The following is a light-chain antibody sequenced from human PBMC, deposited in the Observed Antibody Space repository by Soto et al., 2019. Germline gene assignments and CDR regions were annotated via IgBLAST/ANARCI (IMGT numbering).Light chain of an antibody. V-gene: IGKV1-39*01. CDR2: AAS. Sequence: DIQMTQSPSSLSASVGDRVTITCRASQSISSYLNWYHQKPGKAPKLMIYAASSLQSGVPSRFSGSGSGTDCTLTISSLQPEDFATYYCQQSYSTPLYTFGQGTKLEIK. J-gene: IGKJ2*01. CDR1: QSISSY. CDR3: QQSYSTPLYT.